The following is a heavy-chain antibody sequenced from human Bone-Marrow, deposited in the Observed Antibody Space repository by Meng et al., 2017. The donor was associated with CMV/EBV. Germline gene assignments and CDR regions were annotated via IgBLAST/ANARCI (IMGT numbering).Heavy chain of an antibody. V-gene: IGHV3-30*02. D-gene: IGHD2-2*01. CDR3: AREWEWYQLHYDAVDI. CDR2: IRYDGSKK. J-gene: IGHJ3*02. Sequence: GESLKISCAASEFTFSSYGMHWVRQAPGKGLEWVAFIRYDGSKKYYADSVKGRFTISRNNSKNTLYLQMNSLRAEDTAVYYCAREWEWYQLHYDAVDIWGQGTMVTVSS. CDR1: EFTFSSYG.